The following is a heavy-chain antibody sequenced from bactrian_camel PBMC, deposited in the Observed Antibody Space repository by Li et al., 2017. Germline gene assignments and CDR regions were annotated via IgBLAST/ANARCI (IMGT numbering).Heavy chain of an antibody. CDR2: TNSDGSST. CDR1: GFAFGSFS. J-gene: IGHJ4*01. V-gene: IGHV3S31*01. D-gene: IGHD3*01. CDR3: VTGVLWADTSFEN. Sequence: EVQLVESGGGLVQPGGSLRLSCAASGFAFGSFSMNWVRQAPGTGPEWISTTNSDGSSTWYAPSAKGRFTISRDNVKNMLYLQMNSLKSEDTALYYCVTGVLWADTSFENWGQGTQVTVS.